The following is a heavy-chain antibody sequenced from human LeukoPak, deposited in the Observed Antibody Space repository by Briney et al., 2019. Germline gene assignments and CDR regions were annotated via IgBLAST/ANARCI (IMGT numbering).Heavy chain of an antibody. Sequence: GGSLRLSCAASGFTFSDYYMSWVRQAPGKGLEWISYISYTPNTVYYADSVKGRFTISRDNAKNSLYLQMNSLRAEDTALYYYARDYTTQTGWGQGTLVTVSS. CDR3: ARDYTTQTG. D-gene: IGHD1-1*01. J-gene: IGHJ4*02. CDR1: GFTFSDYY. V-gene: IGHV3-11*04. CDR2: ISYTPNTV.